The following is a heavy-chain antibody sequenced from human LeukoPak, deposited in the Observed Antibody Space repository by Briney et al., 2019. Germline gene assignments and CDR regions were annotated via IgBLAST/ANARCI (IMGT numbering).Heavy chain of an antibody. Sequence: ASVKVSCKASGYTLTELSMHWVRQAPGKGLEWMGGFDPEDGETIYAQKFQGRVTMTEDTSTDTAYMELSSLRSEDTAVYYCATVLMVRGVIVWFDPWGQGTLVTVSS. CDR2: FDPEDGET. J-gene: IGHJ5*02. V-gene: IGHV1-24*01. D-gene: IGHD3-10*01. CDR1: GYTLTELS. CDR3: ATVLMVRGVIVWFDP.